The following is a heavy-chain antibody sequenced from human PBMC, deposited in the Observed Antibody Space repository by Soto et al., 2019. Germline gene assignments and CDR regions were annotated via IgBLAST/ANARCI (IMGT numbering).Heavy chain of an antibody. V-gene: IGHV1-46*01. CDR2: INASGAST. CDR3: ARVYCLVPHADFRSGYYDY. Sequence: QVQLVQSGAEVMKPGASVKISCNASGYTFSNKYINWVRQAPGQGLEWVGLINASGASTTYAQNFQGRVTMTRDTPTCTADMELRSLRSDDTAVYYCARVYCLVPHADFRSGYYDYWGQGTLVTVSS. CDR1: GYTFSNKY. J-gene: IGHJ4*02. D-gene: IGHD3-3*01.